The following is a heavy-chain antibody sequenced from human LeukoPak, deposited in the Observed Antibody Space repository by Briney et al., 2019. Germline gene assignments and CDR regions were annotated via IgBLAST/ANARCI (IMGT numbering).Heavy chain of an antibody. Sequence: SETLSLTCTVSGGSISSGSYYWSWIRQPAGKGLEWIGRIYTSGSTNYNPSLKSRVTISVDTSKNQFSLKLSSVTAADTAVYYCARDLQWLRYFDYWGQGTLVTVSS. J-gene: IGHJ4*02. CDR3: ARDLQWLRYFDY. V-gene: IGHV4-61*02. CDR1: GGSISSGSYY. D-gene: IGHD6-19*01. CDR2: IYTSGST.